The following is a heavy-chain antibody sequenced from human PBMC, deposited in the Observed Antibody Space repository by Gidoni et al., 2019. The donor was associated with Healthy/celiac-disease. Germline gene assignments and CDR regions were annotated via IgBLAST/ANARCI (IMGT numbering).Heavy chain of an antibody. CDR1: GFTFSSSA. J-gene: IGHJ4*02. Sequence: EVQLLASGGGLVQPGGSLRLSCSASGFTFSSSAMSWVRQAPGKGLEWVVAISGSGGSTYDADSVKGRFTISRDNSKNTLYLQMNSLRAEDTAVYYCAPTDLWFGDPWAPLEYWGQGTLVTVSS. V-gene: IGHV3-23*01. D-gene: IGHD3-10*01. CDR2: ISGSGGST. CDR3: APTDLWFGDPWAPLEY.